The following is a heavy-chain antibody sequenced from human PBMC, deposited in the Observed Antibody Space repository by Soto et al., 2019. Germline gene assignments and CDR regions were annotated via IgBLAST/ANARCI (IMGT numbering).Heavy chain of an antibody. CDR2: ISHDGSNK. CDR1: GFTFSSYG. J-gene: IGHJ6*02. D-gene: IGHD3-10*01. Sequence: QVQLVESGGGVVQPGRSLRLSCAASGFTFSSYGMHWVRQAPGKGLEWVAVISHDGSNKYYADSVKGRFTISRDNSKNTLYLQMNSLRAEDTAVYYCAKDRKRGGMDVWGQGTTVTVSS. CDR3: AKDRKRGGMDV. V-gene: IGHV3-30*18.